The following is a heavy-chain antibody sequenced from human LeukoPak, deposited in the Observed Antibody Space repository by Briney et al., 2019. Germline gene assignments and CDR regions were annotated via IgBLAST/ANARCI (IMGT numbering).Heavy chain of an antibody. CDR2: IYYSGST. V-gene: IGHV4-31*03. D-gene: IGHD5-12*01. CDR3: ARDLRGPSYYYGIDV. Sequence: SQTLSLTCTVSGGSISSGGYYWSWIRQHPGKGLEWIGYIYYSGSTYYNPSLKSRVTISVDTSKNQFSLKLSSVTAADTAVYFCARDLRGPSYYYGIDVWGQGTTVTVSS. J-gene: IGHJ6*02. CDR1: GGSISSGGYY.